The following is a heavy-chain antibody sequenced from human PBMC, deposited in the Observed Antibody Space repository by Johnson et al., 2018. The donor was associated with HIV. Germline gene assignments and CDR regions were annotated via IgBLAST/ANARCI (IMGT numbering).Heavy chain of an antibody. V-gene: IGHV3-66*01. Sequence: VQLVESGGGLVQPGGSLRLSCAASGFTVSSNYMSWVRQAPGKGLEWVSVIYSGGSTYYADSVKGRFTISRDNSKNTLYLQMRSLRTEDTAVYYCARDGYDPRPQLSDAFDTWGQGTMVSVSS. CDR3: ARDGYDPRPQLSDAFDT. J-gene: IGHJ3*02. CDR1: GFTVSSNY. CDR2: IYSGGST. D-gene: IGHD5-12*01.